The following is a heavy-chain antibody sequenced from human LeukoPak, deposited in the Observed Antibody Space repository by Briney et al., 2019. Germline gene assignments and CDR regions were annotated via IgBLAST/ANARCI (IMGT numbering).Heavy chain of an antibody. V-gene: IGHV1-69*04. CDR3: ARESVDYYDSSGYGDY. D-gene: IGHD3-22*01. CDR2: IIPILGIA. J-gene: IGHJ4*02. CDR1: GGTFSSYA. Sequence: SVKVSCKASGGTFSSYAISWVRQAPGQGLEWMGRIIPILGIANYAQKFQGRVTITADKSTSTAYMELSSLRSEDTAVYYCARESVDYYDSSGYGDYWGQGTLATASS.